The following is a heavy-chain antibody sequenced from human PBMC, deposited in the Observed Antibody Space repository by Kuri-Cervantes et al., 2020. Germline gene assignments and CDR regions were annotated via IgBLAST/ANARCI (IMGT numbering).Heavy chain of an antibody. CDR2: MNPNSGNT. D-gene: IGHD4-17*01. CDR3: ARVGGYGDYVGYYYYGMDV. J-gene: IGHJ6*01. CDR1: GYTFTSYD. Sequence: ASVKVSCKASGYTFTSYDINWVRQATGQGLEWMGWMNPNSGNTGYAQKFQGRVTMTRNTSISTAYMELSSLRSEDTAVYYCARVGGYGDYVGYYYYGMDVWGQGNTVTVSS. V-gene: IGHV1-8*01.